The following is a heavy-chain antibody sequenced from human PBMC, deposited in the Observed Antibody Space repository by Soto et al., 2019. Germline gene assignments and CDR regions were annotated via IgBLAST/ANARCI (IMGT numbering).Heavy chain of an antibody. CDR1: GFIFNSYR. J-gene: IGHJ5*02. CDR3: AKDLYSSSWERKYYFDH. V-gene: IGHV3-23*01. CDR2: TSSSSGST. D-gene: IGHD6-13*01. Sequence: LRLSCAASGFIFNSYRMSWVRQAPGKGLQWVASTSSSSGSTDYADSVKGRFTISRDNSKNTLYLQMNSLRAEDTAVYFCAKDLYSSSWERKYYFDHWGQGTRVTVYS.